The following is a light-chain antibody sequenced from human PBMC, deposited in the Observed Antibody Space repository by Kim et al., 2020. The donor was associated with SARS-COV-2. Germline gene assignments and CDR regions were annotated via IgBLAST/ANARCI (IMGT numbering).Light chain of an antibody. CDR2: LGS. J-gene: IGKJ4*01. CDR3: MQALQTPLT. Sequence: DIMMTQSPLSLSVTPGEPASISCRSSQSLLDSDGYTYLDWYLQKPGQSPQVLIYLGSNRASGVPDRFSGSGSGTEFTLKISRVEAEDVGVYYCMQALQTPLTFGGGTKVDIK. V-gene: IGKV2-28*01. CDR1: QSLLDSDGYTY.